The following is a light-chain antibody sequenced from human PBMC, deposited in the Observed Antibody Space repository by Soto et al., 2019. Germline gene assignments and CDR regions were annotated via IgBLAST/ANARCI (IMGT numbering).Light chain of an antibody. CDR3: SSYTRSSSLV. V-gene: IGLV2-14*01. J-gene: IGLJ1*01. CDR2: DVS. Sequence: QSARTQPASVSGSPGQSITISCTGTSSDVGGYNYVSWYQQHPGKAPKLMIYDVSNWPSGVSNRLSGSKSGNTASLTIFGLHAEDEADYYCSSYTRSSSLVFGTGTKVTV. CDR1: SSDVGGYNY.